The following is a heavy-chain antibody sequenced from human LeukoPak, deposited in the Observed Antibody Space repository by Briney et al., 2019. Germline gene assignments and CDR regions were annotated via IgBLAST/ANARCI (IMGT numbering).Heavy chain of an antibody. CDR3: ASGDSVTSPGDYYYGMDV. CDR1: GFTFSDYY. D-gene: IGHD2-2*01. CDR2: ISSSGSTI. V-gene: IGHV3-11*01. J-gene: IGHJ6*02. Sequence: GGSLRLSCAASGFTFSDYYMSWIRQAPGKGLEWVSYISSSGSTIYYADSVKGRFTISRDNAKNSLYLQMNSLRAEDTAVYYCASGDSVTSPGDYYYGMDVWGQGTTVTVSS.